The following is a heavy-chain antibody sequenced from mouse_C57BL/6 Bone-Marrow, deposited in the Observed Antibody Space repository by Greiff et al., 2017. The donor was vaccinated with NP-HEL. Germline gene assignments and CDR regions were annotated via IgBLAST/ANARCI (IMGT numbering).Heavy chain of an antibody. CDR2: IDPEDGET. CDR3: ASSLPLYGSSYDWYFDV. D-gene: IGHD1-1*01. Sequence: EVQLQQSGAELVKPGASVKLSCTASGFNIKDYYMHWVKQRTEQGLEWIGRIDPEDGETKYAPKFPGKATITADTSSNTAYLQLISLTSEDTAVYYCASSLPLYGSSYDWYFDVWGTGTTVTVSS. J-gene: IGHJ1*03. CDR1: GFNIKDYY. V-gene: IGHV14-2*01.